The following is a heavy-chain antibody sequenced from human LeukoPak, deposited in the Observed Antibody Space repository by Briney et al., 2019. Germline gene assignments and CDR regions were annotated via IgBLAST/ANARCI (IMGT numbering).Heavy chain of an antibody. CDR1: GFIFSTYD. Sequence: GGSLRLSCAASGFIFSTYDMNWFRQAPGKGLEWVSSISSRSSYTFYADSVKGRFTISRDNAKSSLFLQMNSLRVEDTAVYYCARDMKPSELSEYWGQGTLVTVSS. D-gene: IGHD3-16*02. J-gene: IGHJ4*02. V-gene: IGHV3-21*01. CDR2: ISSRSSYT. CDR3: ARDMKPSELSEY.